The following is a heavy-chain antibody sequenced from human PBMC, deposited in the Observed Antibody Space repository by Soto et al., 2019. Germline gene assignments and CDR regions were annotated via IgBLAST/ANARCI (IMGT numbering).Heavy chain of an antibody. J-gene: IGHJ3*02. V-gene: IGHV4-39*01. D-gene: IGHD5-18*01. CDR2: IYYSGST. CDR1: GGSISSSSYY. CDR3: ARHGEMAMGAFDI. Sequence: SETLSLTCTVSGGSISSSSYYWGWIRQPPGKGLEWIGSIYYSGSTYYTPSLKSRVTISVDTSKNQFSLKLSSVTAADTAVYYCARHGEMAMGAFDIWGQGTMVTVSS.